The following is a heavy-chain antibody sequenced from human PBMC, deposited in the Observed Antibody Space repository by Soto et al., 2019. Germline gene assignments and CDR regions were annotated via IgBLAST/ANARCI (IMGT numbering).Heavy chain of an antibody. J-gene: IGHJ2*01. D-gene: IGHD1-1*01. CDR1: GGSVFSSSSY. CDR2: VFYTGTA. V-gene: IGHV4-39*02. Sequence: PSETLSLTGVVTGGSVFSSSSYWAWIRQPPGRGLEWIGQVFYTGTAYYSPSLGSRVTMSVDSSENIFSLRLDSVTAADKALYYCARLGGLTECRGPWYKFEQGGRGILVTVS. CDR3: ARLGGLTECRGPWYKFEQ.